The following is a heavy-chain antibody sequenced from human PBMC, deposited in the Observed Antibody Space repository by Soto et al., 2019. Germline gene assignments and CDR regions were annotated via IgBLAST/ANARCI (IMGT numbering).Heavy chain of an antibody. J-gene: IGHJ5*02. D-gene: IGHD3-3*01. CDR2: ISGSGGST. CDR1: GFTFSSYA. V-gene: IGHV3-23*01. CDR3: AKASPYYDFWSGYSWFDP. Sequence: GSLRLSCAASGFTFSSYAMSWVRQAPGKGLEWVSAISGSGGSTYYADSVKGRFTISRDNSKSTLYLQMNSLGAEDTAVYYCAKASPYYDFWSGYSWFDPWGQGTLVTVSS.